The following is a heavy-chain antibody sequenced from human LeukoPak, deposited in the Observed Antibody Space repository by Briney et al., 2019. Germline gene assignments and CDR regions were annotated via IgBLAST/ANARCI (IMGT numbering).Heavy chain of an antibody. CDR2: TNHSGST. CDR3: ARARGAVAIDY. CDR1: EFTFSSYN. J-gene: IGHJ4*02. D-gene: IGHD6-19*01. Sequence: GSLRLSCAASEFTFSSYNMNWVRQAPGKGLEWIGETNHSGSTSYNPSLKSRVTMSVDTSKNQFSLKLSSVTAADTAVYYCARARGAVAIDYWGQGTLVTVSS. V-gene: IGHV4-34*01.